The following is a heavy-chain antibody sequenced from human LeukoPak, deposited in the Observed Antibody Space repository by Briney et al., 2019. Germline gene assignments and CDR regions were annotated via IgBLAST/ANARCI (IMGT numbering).Heavy chain of an antibody. CDR1: GFTFSRYS. CDR3: AKFKGHYGDSEYYFDY. D-gene: IGHD3-10*01. CDR2: ITGGSDYI. Sequence: GSLRLSCAASGFTFSRYSVNWVRQAPGKGLEWVSCITGGSDYIFYADSVRGRFTISRDNAKNSLYLQMNSLRAEDTAVYYCAKFKGHYGDSEYYFDYWGQGTLVTVSS. V-gene: IGHV3-21*01. J-gene: IGHJ4*02.